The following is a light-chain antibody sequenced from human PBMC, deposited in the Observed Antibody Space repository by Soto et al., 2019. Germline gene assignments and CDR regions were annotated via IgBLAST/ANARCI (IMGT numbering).Light chain of an antibody. Sequence: EIVMTQSPATLSVSPGERATLSCRASQSISSKLAWYQQRPGQAPRLLIFDASTRATGVPVRFRGSGSGTEFTLTISGLQSEDFAVYCCQQYDKWPPTFGGGTKVDIK. V-gene: IGKV3-15*01. CDR3: QQYDKWPPT. J-gene: IGKJ4*01. CDR1: QSISSK. CDR2: DAS.